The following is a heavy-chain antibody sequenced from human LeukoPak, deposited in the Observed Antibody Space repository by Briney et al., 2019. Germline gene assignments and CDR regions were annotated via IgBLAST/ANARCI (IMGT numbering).Heavy chain of an antibody. CDR1: DGSISGSY. Sequence: SETLSLTCTVSDGSISGSYWNWIRQPPGKRLEWIGNIYYSGRTNYNPSLKSRVTISVDTSKNQVSLKLTSVTAADTAVYYCARHSGTYMDYWGQGTLVTVSS. D-gene: IGHD1-26*01. CDR2: IYYSGRT. V-gene: IGHV4-59*08. CDR3: ARHSGTYMDY. J-gene: IGHJ4*02.